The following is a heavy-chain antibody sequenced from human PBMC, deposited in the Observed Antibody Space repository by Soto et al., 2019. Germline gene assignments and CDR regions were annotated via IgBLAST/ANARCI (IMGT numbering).Heavy chain of an antibody. J-gene: IGHJ3*01. CDR3: AKRFGSGYYSAFDV. V-gene: IGHV3-23*01. Sequence: GGSLRLSCAASGFTFSGYAMSWVRQAPGKGLEWVSIISGSGDSTYYADSVKGRFTISRDNSRNTLFLQMNSLRAEDTAVYHCAKRFGSGYYSAFDVWGQGTMVTVSS. CDR1: GFTFSGYA. D-gene: IGHD3-22*01. CDR2: ISGSGDST.